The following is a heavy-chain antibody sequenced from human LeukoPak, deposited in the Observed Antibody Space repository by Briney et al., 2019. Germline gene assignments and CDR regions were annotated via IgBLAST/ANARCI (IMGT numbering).Heavy chain of an antibody. CDR2: SRYDGSKA. CDR1: GFTFSSSG. Sequence: PGGSLRLSCAAPGFTFSSSGVHWVRQAPGKGLEWVAVSRYDGSKAYYADSVKGRFTISRDNSKNTLYLQMNSLSTEDTAVYFCAGALWSANHGEAFDYWGQGTPVTVSS. J-gene: IGHJ4*02. D-gene: IGHD1-14*01. CDR3: AGALWSANHGEAFDY. V-gene: IGHV3-30*02.